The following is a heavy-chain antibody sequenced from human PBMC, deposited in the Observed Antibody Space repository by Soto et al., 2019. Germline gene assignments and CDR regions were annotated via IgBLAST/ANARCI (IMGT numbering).Heavy chain of an antibody. CDR1: GGSVSSGSYY. V-gene: IGHV4-61*01. CDR3: ARTFEYSSSYGVDY. D-gene: IGHD6-6*01. J-gene: IGHJ4*02. Sequence: KPSETLSLTCTVSGGSVSSGSYYWSWIRQPPGKGLEWIGYIYYSGSTNYNPSLKSRVTISVDTSKNQFSLKLSSVTAADTAVYYCARTFEYSSSYGVDYWGQGTLVTVSS. CDR2: IYYSGST.